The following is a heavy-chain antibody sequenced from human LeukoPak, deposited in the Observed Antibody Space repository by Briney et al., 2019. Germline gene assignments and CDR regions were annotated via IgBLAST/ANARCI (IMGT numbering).Heavy chain of an antibody. CDR2: IYYSGST. V-gene: IGHV4-61*01. J-gene: IGHJ4*02. CDR3: ARHLAPSSGYLTLDY. CDR1: GGSISSGSYY. Sequence: PSETLSLTCTVSGGSISSGSYYWSWIRQPPGKGLEWIGYIYYSGSTNYNPSLKSRVTISVDTSKNQFSLKLSSVTAADTAVYYCARHLAPSSGYLTLDYWGQGSLVTVSS. D-gene: IGHD3-22*01.